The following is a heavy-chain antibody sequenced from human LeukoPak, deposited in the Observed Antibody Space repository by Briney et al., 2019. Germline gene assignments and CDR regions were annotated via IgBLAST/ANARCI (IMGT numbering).Heavy chain of an antibody. Sequence: PSGTLSLTCAVSGGSISSSNWWSWVRQPPGKGLEWIGEIYHSGSTNYNPSLKSRVTISVDKSKNQFPLKLSSVTAADTAVYYCARMGYCSSTSCYYGAFDIWGQGTMVTVSS. D-gene: IGHD2-2*01. CDR3: ARMGYCSSTSCYYGAFDI. V-gene: IGHV4-4*02. CDR2: IYHSGST. J-gene: IGHJ3*02. CDR1: GGSISSSNW.